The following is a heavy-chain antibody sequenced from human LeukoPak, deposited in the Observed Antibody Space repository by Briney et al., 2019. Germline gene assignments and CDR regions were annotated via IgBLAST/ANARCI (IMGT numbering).Heavy chain of an antibody. CDR3: ARGRPHGNDY. D-gene: IGHD4-23*01. J-gene: IGHJ4*02. Sequence: GGSLRLSCAASGFTFSSYWMNWVRQAPGKGLVWVSRIASDGSSTTYADFVKGRFSISRDNAKNTLYLQMNSLRVEDTAVYCCARGRPHGNDYWGQGTLVTVSS. V-gene: IGHV3-74*01. CDR1: GFTFSSYW. CDR2: IASDGSST.